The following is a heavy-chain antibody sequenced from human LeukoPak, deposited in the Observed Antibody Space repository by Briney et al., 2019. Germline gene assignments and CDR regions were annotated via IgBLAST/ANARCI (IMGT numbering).Heavy chain of an antibody. Sequence: GGSLRLSCAASGFTFSSYSMNWVRQAPGKGLEWVSYISSSRTIYYADSVKGRFTISRDNAKNSLYLQMNSLRAEDTAVYYCARGAFDIWGQGTMVTVSS. CDR2: ISSSRTI. V-gene: IGHV3-48*04. J-gene: IGHJ3*02. CDR1: GFTFSSYS. CDR3: ARGAFDI. D-gene: IGHD3-10*01.